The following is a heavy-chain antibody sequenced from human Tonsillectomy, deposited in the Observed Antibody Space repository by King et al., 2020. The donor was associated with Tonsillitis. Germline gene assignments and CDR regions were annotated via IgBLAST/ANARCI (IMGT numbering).Heavy chain of an antibody. V-gene: IGHV3-48*02. CDR2: ISSSSSTI. D-gene: IGHD1-26*01. CDR1: GFTFSSYS. CDR3: ARPLGSGSYCHYFDY. J-gene: IGHJ4*02. Sequence: EVQLVESGGGLVQPGGSLRLSCAASGFTFSSYSMNWVRQAPGKGLEWVSYISSSSSTIYYADSVKGRFTISRDNAKNSLYLQMNSLRDEDTAVYYCARPLGSGSYCHYFDYWGQGTLVTVSS.